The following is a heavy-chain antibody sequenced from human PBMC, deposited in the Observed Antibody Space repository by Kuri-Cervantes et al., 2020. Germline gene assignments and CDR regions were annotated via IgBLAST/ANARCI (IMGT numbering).Heavy chain of an antibody. CDR3: ARAGAGVRPIDF. V-gene: IGHV4-34*01. CDR1: GESFNGISGYY. Sequence: SETLSLTCAVYGESFNGISGYYLNWIRQSPGKGLEWIGEINYRGSTDYNPSLKSRVTLSVDTSKNQFSLKLSSVTAADTAVYYCARAGAGVRPIDFWGQGTLVTVSS. D-gene: IGHD4/OR15-4a*01. J-gene: IGHJ4*02. CDR2: INYRGST.